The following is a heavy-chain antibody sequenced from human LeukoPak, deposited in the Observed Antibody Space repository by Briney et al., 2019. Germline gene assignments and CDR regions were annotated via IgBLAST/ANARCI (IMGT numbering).Heavy chain of an antibody. J-gene: IGHJ3*02. CDR2: IYSGGST. Sequence: GGSLRLSCAASGFTVSSNYMSWVRQAPGKGLEWVSVIYSGGSTYYADSVKGRFTISRDNPKNPLYLQMNSLRAEDTAVYYGAREGSAPVEGAFDIWGQGTMVTVSS. D-gene: IGHD1-26*01. CDR3: AREGSAPVEGAFDI. V-gene: IGHV3-53*01. CDR1: GFTVSSNY.